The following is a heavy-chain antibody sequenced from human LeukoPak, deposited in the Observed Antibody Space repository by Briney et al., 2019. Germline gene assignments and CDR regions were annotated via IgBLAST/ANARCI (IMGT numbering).Heavy chain of an antibody. V-gene: IGHV3-7*01. Sequence: PGGSLRLSCAASGFTFSSYWMSWVRQAPGKGLEWVANIKQDGSEKYYVDSVKGRFTISRDNAKNSLYLQMNSLRAEDTAVYYCARDVKDYDFWSGYYRLDYWGQGTLVTVSS. CDR2: IKQDGSEK. D-gene: IGHD3-3*01. CDR3: ARDVKDYDFWSGYYRLDY. CDR1: GFTFSSYW. J-gene: IGHJ4*02.